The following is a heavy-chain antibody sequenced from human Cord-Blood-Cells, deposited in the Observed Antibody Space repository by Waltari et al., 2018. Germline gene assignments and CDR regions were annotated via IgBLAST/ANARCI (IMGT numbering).Heavy chain of an antibody. CDR1: GYTITELS. J-gene: IGHJ6*03. D-gene: IGHD6-6*01. Sequence: QVQLVQSGAEVKKPGASVKVSCKVSGYTITELSMHWVRQAPGKGLEWMGGFDPEDCETSYAPKFQARVTISEDTSTDTDYMELSSLRSEDTAVYYCATDQIAARPGYYYYYYMDVWGKGTTVTVSS. CDR2: FDPEDCET. CDR3: ATDQIAARPGYYYYYYMDV. V-gene: IGHV1-24*01.